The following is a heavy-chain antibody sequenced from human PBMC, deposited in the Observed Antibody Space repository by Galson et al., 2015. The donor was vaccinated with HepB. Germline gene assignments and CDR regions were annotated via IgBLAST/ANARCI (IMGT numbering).Heavy chain of an antibody. V-gene: IGHV4-59*01. CDR3: ARVAGTYYDFWSGPEWFDP. J-gene: IGHJ5*02. D-gene: IGHD3-3*01. Sequence: SETLSLTCTVSGGSISSYYWSWIRQPPGKGLEWIGYIYYSGSTNYNPSLKSRVTISVDTSKNQFSLKLSSVTAADTAVYYCARVAGTYYDFWSGPEWFDPWGQGTLVTVSS. CDR2: IYYSGST. CDR1: GGSISSYY.